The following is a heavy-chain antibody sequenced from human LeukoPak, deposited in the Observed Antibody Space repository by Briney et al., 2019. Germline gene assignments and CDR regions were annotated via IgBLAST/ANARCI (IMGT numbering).Heavy chain of an antibody. CDR2: ISSGGSTI. V-gene: IGHV3-48*03. D-gene: IGHD2-15*01. CDR1: GFTFSSYE. J-gene: IGHJ3*02. CDR3: ARERIGENAFDI. Sequence: VGSVRLSCAASGFTFSSYEMNWVRQTPGKGLEWVSYISSGGSTIYFAYSVKGRFTISRDNAKNLLYLQMNSLRAEDTAVYYCARERIGENAFDIWGQGTMVTVSS.